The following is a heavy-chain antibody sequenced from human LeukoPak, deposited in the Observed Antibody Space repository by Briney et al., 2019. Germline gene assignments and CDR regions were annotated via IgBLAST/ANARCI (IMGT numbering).Heavy chain of an antibody. CDR2: IYTSGST. Sequence: SETLSLTCTVSGGSFSTYYWSWIRQPAGKGLEWIGRIYTSGSTNYNPSLKSRLTMSVDTSKNHFSLKLSSVTAADTAVYYCARGDPFRAGWFDPWGQGTLVTVSS. CDR3: ARGDPFRAGWFDP. J-gene: IGHJ5*02. V-gene: IGHV4-4*07. D-gene: IGHD6-13*01. CDR1: GGSFSTYY.